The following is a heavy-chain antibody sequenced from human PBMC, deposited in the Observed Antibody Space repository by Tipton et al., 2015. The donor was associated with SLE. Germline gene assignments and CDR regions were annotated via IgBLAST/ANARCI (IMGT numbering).Heavy chain of an antibody. CDR2: IYTTGST. Sequence: TLSLTCTVSGGYISLCTYYWSWIRQPAGKGLEWIGRIYTTGSTNYSPSLKSRVTISVDTSKNQISLKLSSVTAADTAVYFCARGTIATHRARFEYWGQGTLVTVSS. CDR3: ARGTIATHRARFEY. D-gene: IGHD6-6*01. CDR1: GGYISLCTYY. V-gene: IGHV4-61*02. J-gene: IGHJ4*02.